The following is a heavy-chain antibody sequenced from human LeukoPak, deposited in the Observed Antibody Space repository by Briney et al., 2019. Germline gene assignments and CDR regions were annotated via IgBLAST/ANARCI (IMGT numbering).Heavy chain of an antibody. CDR2: ISYDGSNK. V-gene: IGHV3-30-3*01. D-gene: IGHD6-13*01. CDR3: AREYSSSTDY. Sequence: PRGSLRLSCAASGFTFSSYAMHWVRQAPGKGLEWVAVISYDGSNKYYADSVKGRFTISRDNSKNTLYLQMNSLRAEDTAVYYCAREYSSSTDYWGQGTLVTVSS. J-gene: IGHJ4*02. CDR1: GFTFSSYA.